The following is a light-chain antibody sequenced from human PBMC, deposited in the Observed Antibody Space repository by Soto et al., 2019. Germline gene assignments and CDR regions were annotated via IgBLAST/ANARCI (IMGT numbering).Light chain of an antibody. CDR3: QQYNNWPPGRT. CDR2: LAS. J-gene: IGKJ1*01. V-gene: IGKV3-11*01. Sequence: EIVLTQSPATLSSFPGDRVTLSCRASQAVNTRLAWYQHRPGQAPRLLIYLASNRAAGVPARFSGSGSGTDFTLTISDVEPEDFAVYYCQQYNNWPPGRTVGQGTKVDIK. CDR1: QAVNTR.